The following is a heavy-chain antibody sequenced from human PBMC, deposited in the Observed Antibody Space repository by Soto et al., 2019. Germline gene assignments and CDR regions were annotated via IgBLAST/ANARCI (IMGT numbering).Heavy chain of an antibody. Sequence: PGGSLRLSCTASGFPFGDYAMSWFRQAPGKEQEGVGFIRSKAYGGTKQFVSSVKGRFTISRDDSKSIAYLQMNSLKTEDTAVYYCTRALGYCSGGSCSDAFDIWGQGTMVTVSS. CDR3: TRALGYCSGGSCSDAFDI. J-gene: IGHJ3*02. D-gene: IGHD2-15*01. CDR2: IRSKAYGGTK. CDR1: GFPFGDYA. V-gene: IGHV3-49*03.